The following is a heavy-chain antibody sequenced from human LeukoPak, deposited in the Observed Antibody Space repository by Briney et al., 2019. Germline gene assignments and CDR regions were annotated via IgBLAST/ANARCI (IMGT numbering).Heavy chain of an antibody. V-gene: IGHV4-59*01. CDR2: ISSSGNS. D-gene: IGHD2-21*02. J-gene: IGHJ5*02. CDR1: GDSISDFY. CDR3: ARAFRGAVTSNCFDP. Sequence: PSETLSLTCTVSGDSISDFYWTWIRQTPGKGLEWIGFISSSGNSNYSPSLESRVSFSLGTSKSQFSLSLKSVTAADTAVYYCARAFRGAVTSNCFDPWGQGILVTVSS.